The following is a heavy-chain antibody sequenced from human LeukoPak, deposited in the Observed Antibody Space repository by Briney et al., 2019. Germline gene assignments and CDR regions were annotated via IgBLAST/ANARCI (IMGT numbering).Heavy chain of an antibody. CDR2: INYSGST. Sequence: PSETLSLTCAVYGGSYSGYYWSWIRQPPGKGLEWIGEINYSGSTNYNPSLKSRVTISVDTSKNQFSLKLSSVTAADTAVYYCARGSYSSGWYPTAEYFQHWGQGTLVTVSS. D-gene: IGHD6-19*01. CDR3: ARGSYSSGWYPTAEYFQH. CDR1: GGSYSGYY. V-gene: IGHV4-34*01. J-gene: IGHJ1*01.